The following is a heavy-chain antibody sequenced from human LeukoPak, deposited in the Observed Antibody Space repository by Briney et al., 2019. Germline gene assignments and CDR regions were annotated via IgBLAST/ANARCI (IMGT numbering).Heavy chain of an antibody. V-gene: IGHV4-34*01. D-gene: IGHD4-23*01. Sequence: SETLSLTCAVYGGSFTSHHWNWIRQSAGKGLEWIGEVNHRGTTNYNPSLKSRVTISLDTSKSQYFMNLTSVTAADTAVYYCARDPTTVVTLPYYFDFWGQGTLVTVSS. CDR1: GGSFTSHH. J-gene: IGHJ4*02. CDR3: ARDPTTVVTLPYYFDF. CDR2: VNHRGTT.